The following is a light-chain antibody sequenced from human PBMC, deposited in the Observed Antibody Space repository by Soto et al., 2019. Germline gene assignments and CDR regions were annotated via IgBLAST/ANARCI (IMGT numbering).Light chain of an antibody. Sequence: QSALAQPPSASGSPGQSVTISCTGSGSDIGAYNFVSWYQQHPGKAPKLMIFGVTERPSGVPDRFSGSKSGNTASLTVSGLQADDEAVYYCSSFTSNRIYVFGPGTKVTVL. J-gene: IGLJ1*01. CDR3: SSFTSNRIYV. CDR1: GSDIGAYNF. CDR2: GVT. V-gene: IGLV2-8*01.